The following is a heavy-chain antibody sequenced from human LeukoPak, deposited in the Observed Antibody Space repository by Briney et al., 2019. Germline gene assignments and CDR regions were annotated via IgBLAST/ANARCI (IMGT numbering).Heavy chain of an antibody. CDR2: ISYDGSYK. CDR1: GFTFSSYG. V-gene: IGHV3-30*03. CDR3: GRPAGSSLYFMDY. D-gene: IGHD6-13*01. J-gene: IGHJ4*02. Sequence: PGSPLRLFCAASGFTFSSYGMHWVRQARGRGLDWVPVISYDGSYKYYADSVKGRFTISRDNSKNTLYLQMNSLRAEDTAVYYCGRPAGSSLYFMDYWGQGTLVTVSS.